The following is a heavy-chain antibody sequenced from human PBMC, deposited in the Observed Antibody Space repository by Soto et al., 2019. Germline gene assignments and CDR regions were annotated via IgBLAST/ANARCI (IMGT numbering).Heavy chain of an antibody. CDR1: GFTFSSYA. CDR3: ARPKGGGIAVSTLGY. V-gene: IGHV3-30-3*01. Sequence: QVQLVESGGGVVQPGRSLRLSCAASGFTFSSYAMHWVRQAPGKGLEWVAVISYDGSNKYYADSVKGRFTISRDNSKNTLYLQMNSLRAEDTAVYYCARPKGGGIAVSTLGYWGQGTLVTVSS. D-gene: IGHD6-13*01. J-gene: IGHJ4*02. CDR2: ISYDGSNK.